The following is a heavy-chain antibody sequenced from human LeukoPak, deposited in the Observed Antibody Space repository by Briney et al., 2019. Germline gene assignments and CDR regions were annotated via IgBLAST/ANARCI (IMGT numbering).Heavy chain of an antibody. J-gene: IGHJ4*02. CDR3: ATDHQWQLLGY. D-gene: IGHD1-26*01. V-gene: IGHV1-24*01. Sequence: ASVKVSCKVSGNTLSELSMHRLRLAPGKGLEWMGGVDPEDDKNIYAQKFQGRVTMTEDTSTDTAYMELSNLRSEDTAVYYCATDHQWQLLGYWGQGTLVTVSS. CDR2: VDPEDDKN. CDR1: GNTLSELS.